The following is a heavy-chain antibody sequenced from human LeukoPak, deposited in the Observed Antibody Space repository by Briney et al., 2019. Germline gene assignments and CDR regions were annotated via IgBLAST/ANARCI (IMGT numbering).Heavy chain of an antibody. CDR1: GDSMRNHY. CDR3: ARESTRYGSGNYNWFDR. V-gene: IGHV4-4*07. CDR2: IYRSGTT. J-gene: IGHJ5*02. D-gene: IGHD3-10*01. Sequence: SETLSLTCTVSGDSMRNHYWAWIRQSAGKGLEWIGRIYRSGTTNYSPSLHSRVTMSIDTSQNYFSLKLTSVTAADTAVHYCARESTRYGSGNYNWFDRWGQGTLVTVSS.